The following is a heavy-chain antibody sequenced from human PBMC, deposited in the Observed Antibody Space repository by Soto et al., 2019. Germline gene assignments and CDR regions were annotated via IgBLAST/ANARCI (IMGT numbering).Heavy chain of an antibody. J-gene: IGHJ4*02. Sequence: PVGSLRLSCAASGFTFSTYAMNWVRQAPGKRLEWVSSITGGTTGTYYADSVKGRFTISRDNSKNTLYLQMSSLRAEDTAIYYCAKGPRGHCSGATCYPFDYWGQGTLVTVSS. CDR3: AKGPRGHCSGATCYPFDY. CDR1: GFTFSTYA. D-gene: IGHD2-15*01. V-gene: IGHV3-23*01. CDR2: ITGGTTGT.